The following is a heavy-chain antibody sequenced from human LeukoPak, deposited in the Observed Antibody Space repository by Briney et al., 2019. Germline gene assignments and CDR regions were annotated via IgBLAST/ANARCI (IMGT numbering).Heavy chain of an antibody. J-gene: IGHJ4*02. CDR2: INTHSGGT. CDR1: GYTFTDYY. Sequence: ASVKVSCKASGYTFTDYYMHWVRQAPGQGLEWMGWINTHSGGTSYAQKFQGRVTMTRDTSTSTGFMELKSLGSDDTAVYYCARSRISAPVDYWGQGTLVTVSS. D-gene: IGHD6-6*01. CDR3: ARSRISAPVDY. V-gene: IGHV1-2*02.